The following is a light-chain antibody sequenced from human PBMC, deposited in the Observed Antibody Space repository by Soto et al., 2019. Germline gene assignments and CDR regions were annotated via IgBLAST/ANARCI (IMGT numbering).Light chain of an antibody. CDR3: QKHNQWPIT. CDR1: QSAGNF. V-gene: IGKV3D-15*01. J-gene: IGKJ5*01. CDR2: YIS. Sequence: EIVMTQSPATLSVSPGETASLSCRASQSAGNFLAWYQQKSGQAPRLLIYYISTRATGIPARFSGSGSGTEFTLTINRLQSEDSAVYYCQKHNQWPITCGQGTRLEIK.